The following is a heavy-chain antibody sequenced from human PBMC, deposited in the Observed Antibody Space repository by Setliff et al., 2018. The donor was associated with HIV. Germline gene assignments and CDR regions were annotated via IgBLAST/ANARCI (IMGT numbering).Heavy chain of an antibody. V-gene: IGHV3-21*01. J-gene: IGHJ4*02. CDR1: GFTFSSYS. D-gene: IGHD6-13*01. Sequence: GGSLRLSCAASGFTFSSYSLNWVRQAPGKGLEWVSSISSSSSYIYYADSVKGRFAISRDNAKKSLYLQMNSLRVEETAVYYCVRDNRPSGYISPWYLDYWGQGALVTVSS. CDR2: ISSSSSYI. CDR3: VRDNRPSGYISPWYLDY.